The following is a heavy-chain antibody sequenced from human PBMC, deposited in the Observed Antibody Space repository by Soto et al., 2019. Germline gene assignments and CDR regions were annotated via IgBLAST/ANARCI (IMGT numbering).Heavy chain of an antibody. V-gene: IGHV3-7*03. CDR2: IKQDGSEK. CDR3: AREEPRFYGSGSYLNFLYHGKDV. Sequence: TGGSLRLSCAASGFTFSSYWMSWVRQAPGKGLEWVANIKQDGSEKYYVDSVKGRFTISRDNAKNSLYLQMNSLRAEDTAVYYWAREEPRFYGSGSYLNFLYHGKDVWGQGTTVTVSS. CDR1: GFTFSSYW. J-gene: IGHJ6*02. D-gene: IGHD3-10*01.